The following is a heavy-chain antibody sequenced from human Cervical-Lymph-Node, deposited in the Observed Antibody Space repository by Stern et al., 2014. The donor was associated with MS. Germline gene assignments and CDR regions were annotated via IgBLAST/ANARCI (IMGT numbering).Heavy chain of an antibody. CDR2: ISRGGTFV. D-gene: IGHD2-15*01. J-gene: IGHJ4*02. V-gene: IGHV3-11*01. Sequence: EHLVESGGGLVKAGGSLRLSCAASGFTFSDYYMSWIRQAPGKGLEWVSYISRGGTFVDYAESVEGRFTISRDNAKNSLFLQMNSLRAEDTAIYYCVRDLCKSRICYPFDYWGQGTPVTVSS. CDR3: VRDLCKSRICYPFDY. CDR1: GFTFSDYY.